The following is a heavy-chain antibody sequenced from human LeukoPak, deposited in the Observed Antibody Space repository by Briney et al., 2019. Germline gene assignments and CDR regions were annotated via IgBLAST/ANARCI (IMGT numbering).Heavy chain of an antibody. V-gene: IGHV4-34*01. J-gene: IGHJ4*02. CDR3: AREIYTGGFDH. Sequence: SETLSLTCAVYGGSFSGYYWSWIRQPPGKGLEWIGEINHSGSTNYNPSLKSRVTISVDKSKNQFSLKLSSVTAADTAVYYCAREIYTGGFDHWGQGTLVTVSS. CDR1: GGSFSGYY. CDR2: INHSGST. D-gene: IGHD2-8*02.